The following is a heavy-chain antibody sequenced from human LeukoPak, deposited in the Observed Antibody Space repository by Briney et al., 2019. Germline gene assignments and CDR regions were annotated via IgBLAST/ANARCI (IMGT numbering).Heavy chain of an antibody. CDR1: GGSISSGGYY. CDR3: ASRVVVPAAMRFWFDP. D-gene: IGHD2-2*01. J-gene: IGHJ5*02. V-gene: IGHV4-39*07. Sequence: SETLSLTCTVSGGSISSGGYYWSWIRQPPGKGLEWIGEINHSGSTNYNPSLKSRVTISVDTSKNQFSLKLSSVTAADTAVYYCASRVVVPAAMRFWFDPWGQGTLVTVSS. CDR2: INHSGST.